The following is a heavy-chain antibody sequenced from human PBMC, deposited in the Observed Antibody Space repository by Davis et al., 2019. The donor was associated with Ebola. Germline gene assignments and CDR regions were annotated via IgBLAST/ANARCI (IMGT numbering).Heavy chain of an antibody. Sequence: AASVKVSCKASGYTFTSYDINWVRQATGQGLEWMGWINTNTGNPTFAQDFTGRFVFSLDTSVSTAYLQINSLKAEDTAVYYCARGGYGKYYHDSSGSYSTHYPDYWGQGTLVTVSS. V-gene: IGHV7-4-1*02. CDR3: ARGGYGKYYHDSSGSYSTHYPDY. CDR1: GYTFTSYD. D-gene: IGHD3-22*01. CDR2: INTNTGNP. J-gene: IGHJ4*02.